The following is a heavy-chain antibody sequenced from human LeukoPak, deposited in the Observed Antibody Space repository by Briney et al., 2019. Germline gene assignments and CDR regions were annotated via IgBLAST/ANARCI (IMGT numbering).Heavy chain of an antibody. J-gene: IGHJ4*02. Sequence: SSETLSLTCTVSGGSISSYYWSWIRQPPGKGLEWIGYIYYSGSTNYNPSLKSRVTISVDTSKNQFSLKLSSVTAADTAVYYCARAKSSSWSTHFDYWGQGTLVTVSS. CDR3: ARAKSSSWSTHFDY. CDR2: IYYSGST. V-gene: IGHV4-59*08. CDR1: GGSISSYY. D-gene: IGHD6-13*01.